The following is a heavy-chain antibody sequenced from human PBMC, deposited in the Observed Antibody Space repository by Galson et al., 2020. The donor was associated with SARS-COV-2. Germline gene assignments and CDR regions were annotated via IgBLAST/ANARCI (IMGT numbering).Heavy chain of an antibody. CDR1: GFTFDDYS. D-gene: IGHD3-10*01. V-gene: IGHV3-9*01. CDR2: ISWNSGSI. J-gene: IGHJ4*02. CDR3: ATWGLLSV. Sequence: GGSLRLSCAASGFTFDDYSMHWVRQAPGKGLEWVSGISWNSGSIGYADSVKGRFTISRDNAKNSLYLQMNSLRAEDTALYYCATWGLLSVWGQGTLVTVSS.